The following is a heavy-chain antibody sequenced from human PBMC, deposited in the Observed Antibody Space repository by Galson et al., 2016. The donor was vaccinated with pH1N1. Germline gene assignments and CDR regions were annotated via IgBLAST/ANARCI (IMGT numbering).Heavy chain of an antibody. Sequence: SLRLSCAVSGFTFSMYGMHWVRQAPGKGLEWVAVISYAGSNKYYTDSVKGRFTISRDNSKSTLYLQMNSLRADDTAVYYCARDWTGWYGMDVWGPGTTVTVSS. V-gene: IGHV3-30*03. D-gene: IGHD3/OR15-3a*01. CDR2: ISYAGSNK. CDR3: ARDWTGWYGMDV. CDR1: GFTFSMYG. J-gene: IGHJ6*02.